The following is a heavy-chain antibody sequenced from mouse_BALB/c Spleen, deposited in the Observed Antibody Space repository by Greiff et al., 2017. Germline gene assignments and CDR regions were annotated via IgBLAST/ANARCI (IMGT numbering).Heavy chain of an antibody. CDR3: ARYTTVVAGDY. Sequence: QVQLQQSGAELMKPGASVKISCKATGYTFSSYWIEWVKQRPGHGLEWIGEILPGSGSTNYNEKFKGKATFTADTSSNTAYMQLSSLTSEDSAVYYCARYTTVVAGDYWGQGTTRTVSS. J-gene: IGHJ2*01. CDR1: GYTFSSYW. CDR2: ILPGSGST. D-gene: IGHD1-1*01. V-gene: IGHV1-9*01.